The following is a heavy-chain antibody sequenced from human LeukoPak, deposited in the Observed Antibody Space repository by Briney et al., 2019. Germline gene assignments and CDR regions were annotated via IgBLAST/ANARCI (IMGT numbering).Heavy chain of an antibody. D-gene: IGHD1-26*01. J-gene: IGHJ4*02. CDR1: GFSVSINY. CDR2: IYASGGT. Sequence: GGSLRLSCAVSGFSVSINYMSWVRQAPGKGLEWVSVIYASGGTFYTDSVKGRFSISRDTSKNTLDLQMNGLRPDDTAVYYCAAKGEGYTGIYVFAQWGQGTLVTVSS. V-gene: IGHV3-66*01. CDR3: AAKGEGYTGIYVFAQ.